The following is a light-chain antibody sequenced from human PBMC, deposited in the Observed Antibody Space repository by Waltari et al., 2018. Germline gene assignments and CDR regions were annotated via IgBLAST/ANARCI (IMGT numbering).Light chain of an antibody. CDR3: HQYNDGPPFN. CDR1: QSVTTN. CDR2: GAS. Sequence: EIVMTQSPATLSVSPGERAIISCRARQSVTTNLPWYQQNTGQPPRLLIYGASTRATDIPARFSGSGSGTEFTLTITSLQSEDFAVYYCHQYNDGPPFNFGQGTKLEIK. V-gene: IGKV3-15*01. J-gene: IGKJ2*01.